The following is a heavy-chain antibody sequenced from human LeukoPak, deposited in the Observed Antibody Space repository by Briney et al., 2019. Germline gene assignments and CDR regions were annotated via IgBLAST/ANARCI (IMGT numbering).Heavy chain of an antibody. V-gene: IGHV3-11*01. D-gene: IGHD2/OR15-2a*01. CDR3: ASDIGTTSGDF. CDR2: ITSAGRAI. Sequence: GGSLRLSCAASGFTFSDFYMSWIRQAPGNGLEWVSYITSAGRAIYYADSVQGRFTISRDNARNSLYLQMNGLRAEDTAVYYCASDIGTTSGDFWGQGTLVTVYS. J-gene: IGHJ4*02. CDR1: GFTFSDFY.